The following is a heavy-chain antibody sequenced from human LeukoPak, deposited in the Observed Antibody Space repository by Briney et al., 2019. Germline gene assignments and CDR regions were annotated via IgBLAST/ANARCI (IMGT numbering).Heavy chain of an antibody. CDR1: GYTFTGYY. CDR3: ARGRIAYCGGDCYSYPYYFDY. J-gene: IGHJ4*02. CDR2: INPNSGGT. V-gene: IGHV1-2*02. D-gene: IGHD2-21*02. Sequence: GASVKVSCKASGYTFTGYYMHWVRQAPGQGLEWMGWINPNSGGTNYAQKFQGRVTMTRDTSISTAYMELSRLRSDDTAVYYCARGRIAYCGGDCYSYPYYFDYWGQGTLVTVSS.